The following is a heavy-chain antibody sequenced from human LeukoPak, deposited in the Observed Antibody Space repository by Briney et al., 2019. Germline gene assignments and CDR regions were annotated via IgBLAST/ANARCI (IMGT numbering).Heavy chain of an antibody. J-gene: IGHJ6*02. CDR1: GYTFTSYD. V-gene: IGHV1-8*01. CDR2: MNPNSGNT. CDR3: ARGGSYSSGWYDYYYGMDV. D-gene: IGHD6-19*01. Sequence: HRASVKVSCKASGYTFTSYDINWVRQATGQGLEWMGWMNPNSGNTGYAQKFQGRVTMTRNTSKSTAYMELSSLRSEDTAVYYCARGGSYSSGWYDYYYGMDVWGQGTTVTVSS.